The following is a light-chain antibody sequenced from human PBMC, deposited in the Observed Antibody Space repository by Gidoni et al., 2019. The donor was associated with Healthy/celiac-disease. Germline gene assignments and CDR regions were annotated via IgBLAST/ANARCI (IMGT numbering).Light chain of an antibody. V-gene: IGKV1-27*01. CDR2: AAS. Sequence: DIQMTQSPSSLSASVGDRVTITCRACQGISNYLAWYQQKPGKVPKLLIYAASTVQSGVPSRFSDSGSGTDFTLTISSLQPEDVATYYCKKYNSAPLTFGHGTKVDIK. J-gene: IGKJ3*01. CDR3: KKYNSAPLT. CDR1: QGISNY.